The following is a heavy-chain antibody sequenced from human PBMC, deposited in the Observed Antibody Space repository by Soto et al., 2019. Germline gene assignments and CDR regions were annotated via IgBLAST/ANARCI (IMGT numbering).Heavy chain of an antibody. V-gene: IGHV3-30-3*01. CDR3: ARGGYSSSWHLHTLDY. J-gene: IGHJ4*02. D-gene: IGHD6-13*01. CDR2: ISYDGSNK. CDR1: GFTFSSYA. Sequence: GGSLRLSCAASGFTFSSYAMHWVRQAPGKGLEWVAVISYDGSNKYYADSVKGRFTISRDNSKNTLYLQMNSLRAEDTAVYYCARGGYSSSWHLHTLDYWGQGTLVTVSS.